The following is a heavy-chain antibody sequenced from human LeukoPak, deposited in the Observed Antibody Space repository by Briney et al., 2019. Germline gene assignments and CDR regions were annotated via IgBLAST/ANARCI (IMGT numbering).Heavy chain of an antibody. V-gene: IGHV4-39*01. CDR1: GGSISGDY. Sequence: PSETLSLTCTVSGGSISGDYWAWIRQPPGKGLEWIGNVYYSGSTYYNPSLKSRVTISVDTSKKQFSLKLTSVTAADTAVYYCARRYTGSSKSDYWGQGALVTVSS. J-gene: IGHJ4*02. D-gene: IGHD1-26*01. CDR3: ARRYTGSSKSDY. CDR2: VYYSGST.